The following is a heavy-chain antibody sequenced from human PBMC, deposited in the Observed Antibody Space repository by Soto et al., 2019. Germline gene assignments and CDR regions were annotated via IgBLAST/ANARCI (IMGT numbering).Heavy chain of an antibody. CDR1: GFTFSSYS. Sequence: GGSLRLSCAASGFTFSSYSMNWVRQAPGKGLEWVSSISSSSSYIYYADSVKGRFTISRDNAKNSLYLQMNSLRAEDTAVYYCARDGLQMDARFGYSGYDYVLHDDYWGQGTLVTVSS. J-gene: IGHJ4*02. D-gene: IGHD5-12*01. V-gene: IGHV3-21*01. CDR3: ARDGLQMDARFGYSGYDYVLHDDY. CDR2: ISSSSSYI.